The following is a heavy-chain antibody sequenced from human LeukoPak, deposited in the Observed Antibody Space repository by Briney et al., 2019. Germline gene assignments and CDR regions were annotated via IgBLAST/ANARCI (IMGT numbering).Heavy chain of an antibody. CDR2: IYHNGNN. D-gene: IGHD5/OR15-5a*01. J-gene: IGHJ4*02. Sequence: SEALSLTCTFCGWSFIGYYWSWIRQPPGKGLQWIGEIYHNGNNNYIPPLKSRLNISVDTSKKQFSLRMPDVTAADTAVYYCARDYGDVYDWGQGTLVTVSS. CDR1: GWSFIGYY. V-gene: IGHV4-34*01. CDR3: ARDYGDVYD.